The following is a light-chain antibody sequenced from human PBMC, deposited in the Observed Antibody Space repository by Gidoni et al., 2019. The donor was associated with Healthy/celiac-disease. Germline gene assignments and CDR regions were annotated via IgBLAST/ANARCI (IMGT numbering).Light chain of an antibody. CDR1: QSVSSSY. Sequence: EIVLTQSPGTLSLSPGESATLSCRASQSVSSSYLAWYQQKPGQAPRLLIYGASSRATGIPDRFSGSGSGTDFTLTISRLEPEDFAVYYCQQYGSSPLGFGPXTKVDIK. J-gene: IGKJ3*01. V-gene: IGKV3-20*01. CDR3: QQYGSSPLG. CDR2: GAS.